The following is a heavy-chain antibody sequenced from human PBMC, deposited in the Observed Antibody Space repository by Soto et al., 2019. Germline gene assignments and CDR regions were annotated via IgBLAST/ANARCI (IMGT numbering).Heavy chain of an antibody. CDR1: VFTVISNY. CDR3: ARDRWELHHYCYGMDV. D-gene: IGHD1-26*01. V-gene: IGHV3-53*01. Sequence: GWSLRLSCASSVFTVISNYMSWVRQAPGKGLEWVSVIYSGGSTYYADSVKGRFTISRDNSKNTLYLQMNSLRAEDTAVYYCARDRWELHHYCYGMDVWGQGTTVTVSS. J-gene: IGHJ6*02. CDR2: IYSGGST.